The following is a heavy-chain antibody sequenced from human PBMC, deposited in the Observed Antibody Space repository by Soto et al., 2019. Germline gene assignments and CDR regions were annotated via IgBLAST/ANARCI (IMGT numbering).Heavy chain of an antibody. V-gene: IGHV3-23*01. CDR1: GFTFSSYA. D-gene: IGHD6-19*01. Sequence: GGSLRLSCAASGFTFSSYAMSWVRQAPGKGLEWVSAISGSGGSTYYADSVKGRFTISRDNSKNTLYLQMNSLRAEDTAVYYCAKDLIAVAVPGVGFDYWGQGTLVTVSS. CDR2: ISGSGGST. J-gene: IGHJ4*02. CDR3: AKDLIAVAVPGVGFDY.